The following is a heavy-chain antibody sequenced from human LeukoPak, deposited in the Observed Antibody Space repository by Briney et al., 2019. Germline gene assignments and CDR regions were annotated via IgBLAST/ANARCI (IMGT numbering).Heavy chain of an antibody. V-gene: IGHV4-59*08. J-gene: IGHJ4*02. D-gene: IGHD6-13*01. CDR3: ARQGTKYSSSWYFDY. CDR2: IYYSGNT. CDR1: GGSISSYY. Sequence: SETLSLTCTVSGGSISSYYWSWIRQSPGKGLEWIGYIYYSGNTNYNPSLKSRVTISVDTSKSQFSLKLSSVTAADTAVYYCARQGTKYSSSWYFDYWGQGTLVTVSS.